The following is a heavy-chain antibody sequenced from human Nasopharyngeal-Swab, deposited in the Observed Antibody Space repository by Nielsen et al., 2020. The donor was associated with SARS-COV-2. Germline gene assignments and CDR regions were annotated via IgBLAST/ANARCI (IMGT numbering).Heavy chain of an antibody. CDR1: GFTFSSYW. J-gene: IGHJ4*02. CDR2: IKQDGSEK. V-gene: IGHV3-7*03. Sequence: GRSLRLSCAASGFTFSSYWISWVRQAPGKGLEWVANIKQDGSEKYYVDSVKGRFTISRDNAKNSLYLQMNSLRAEDTAVYYCARHLTTHPFDYWGQGTLVTVSS. CDR3: ARHLTTHPFDY. D-gene: IGHD4/OR15-4a*01.